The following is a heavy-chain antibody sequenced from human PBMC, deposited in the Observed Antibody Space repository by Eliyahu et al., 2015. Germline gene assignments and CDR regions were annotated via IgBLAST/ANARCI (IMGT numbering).Heavy chain of an antibody. J-gene: IGHJ4*02. CDR1: GGXVNSGNYY. CDR2: IYYSGTT. CDR3: ARGKDYYDKSGLDS. Sequence: QVQLQESGPGLVKPSETLSLTXXVSGGXVNSGNYYWSWIRQPPGKELEWIGYIYYSGTTNYNPSLKSRVSMSVDTSKNQFSLKLKSVTAADTAVYYCARGKDYYDKSGLDSWGQGTLVTVSS. V-gene: IGHV4-61*01. D-gene: IGHD3-22*01.